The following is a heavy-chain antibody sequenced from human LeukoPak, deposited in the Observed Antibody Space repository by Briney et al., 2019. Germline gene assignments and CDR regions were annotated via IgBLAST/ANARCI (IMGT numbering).Heavy chain of an antibody. CDR1: GGSINSGGYY. CDR3: ARVAYDSSGYYEVLLFDY. CDR2: IYYSGST. J-gene: IGHJ4*02. V-gene: IGHV4-31*03. Sequence: PSETLSLTCTVSGGSINSGGYYWSWIRQHPGKGLEWIGYIYYSGSTYYNPSLKSRVTISVDTSKNQFSLKLSSVTAADTAVYYCARVAYDSSGYYEVLLFDYWGQGTLVTVSS. D-gene: IGHD3-22*01.